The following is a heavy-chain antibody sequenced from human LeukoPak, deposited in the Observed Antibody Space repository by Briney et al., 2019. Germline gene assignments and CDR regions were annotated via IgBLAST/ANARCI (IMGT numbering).Heavy chain of an antibody. CDR3: ARERSSSSDY. Sequence: SETLSLTCAVAGYSMSSGYYWGWIRQPPGKGLEWVGSIYDSGSTYYNPSLKSRVTIAVDTSKNQFSLKLSSVTAADAAIYYCARERSSSSDYWGQGTLVTVSS. CDR1: GYSMSSGYY. CDR2: IYDSGST. V-gene: IGHV4-38-2*02. D-gene: IGHD6-6*01. J-gene: IGHJ4*02.